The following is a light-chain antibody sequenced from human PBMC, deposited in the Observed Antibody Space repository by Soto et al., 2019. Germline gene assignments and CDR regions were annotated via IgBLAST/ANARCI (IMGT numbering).Light chain of an antibody. Sequence: EIVMTQSPATLSVSPGERATLSCRASQSVSSNLAWHQQKPGQAPRLLIYGASTRATGIPARFSGSGSGTEFTLTISSLQSEDFAVYYCQQYNDWPPYTFGQGTKVDSK. CDR1: QSVSSN. V-gene: IGKV3-15*01. J-gene: IGKJ2*01. CDR2: GAS. CDR3: QQYNDWPPYT.